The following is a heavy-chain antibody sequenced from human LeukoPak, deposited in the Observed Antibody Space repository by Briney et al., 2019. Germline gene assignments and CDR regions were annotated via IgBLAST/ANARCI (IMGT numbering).Heavy chain of an antibody. CDR3: AKYSSSSPYFDY. CDR1: GFTFSSYG. CDR2: IWYDGSNK. J-gene: IGHJ4*02. V-gene: IGHV3-33*06. D-gene: IGHD6-6*01. Sequence: PGRSLRLSCAASGFTFSSYGMHWVRQAPGKGLEWVALIWYDGSNKYYADSVKGRFAISRDNSKNTLYLQMNSLRAEDTAVYYCAKYSSSSPYFDYWGQGTLVTVSS.